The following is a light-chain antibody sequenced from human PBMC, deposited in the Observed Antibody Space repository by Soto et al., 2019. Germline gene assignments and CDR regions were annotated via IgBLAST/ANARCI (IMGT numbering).Light chain of an antibody. CDR2: AAY. CDR1: QSISSY. V-gene: IGKV1-39*01. J-gene: IGKJ4*01. CDR3: QQSYSTPLT. Sequence: DIQMTQSPSSLSASVGDRVTITCRASQSISSYLNWNQQKPGKAPKLLIYAAYSLQSGVPSRFSGSGSGTEFTLTISSLQPEDFATYYCQQSYSTPLTFGGGTKVEIK.